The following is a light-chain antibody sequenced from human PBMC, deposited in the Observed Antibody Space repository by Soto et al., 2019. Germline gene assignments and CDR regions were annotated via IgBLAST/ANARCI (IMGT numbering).Light chain of an antibody. Sequence: DIQMTQSPSSLSASVGDRVTITCRASRDIGPYLAWYQQKSGRVPELLIYSASTLQSGVPSRFSGSGSGADFSLTISGLQPEDAATYYCQKYDSGPLTFGGGTKVEI. CDR2: SAS. CDR3: QKYDSGPLT. V-gene: IGKV1-27*01. J-gene: IGKJ4*01. CDR1: RDIGPY.